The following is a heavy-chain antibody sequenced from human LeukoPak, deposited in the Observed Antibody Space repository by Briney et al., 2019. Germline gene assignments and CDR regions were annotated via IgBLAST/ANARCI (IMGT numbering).Heavy chain of an antibody. Sequence: PSETLSLTCAVYGGSFSGYYWSWIRQPPGKGLEWIGEINHSGSTNYNPSLKSRVTISVDTSKNQFSLKLSSVTAADTAVYYCARDNLYSYCSSTSCQYYFDYWGRGTLVTVSS. J-gene: IGHJ4*02. CDR1: GGSFSGYY. V-gene: IGHV4-34*01. CDR2: INHSGST. CDR3: ARDNLYSYCSSTSCQYYFDY. D-gene: IGHD2-2*01.